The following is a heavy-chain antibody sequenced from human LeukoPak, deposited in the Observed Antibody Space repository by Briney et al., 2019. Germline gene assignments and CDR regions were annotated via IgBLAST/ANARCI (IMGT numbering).Heavy chain of an antibody. D-gene: IGHD3-22*01. CDR1: GYTFTGYY. CDR2: INPNSGGT. V-gene: IGHV1-2*02. J-gene: IGHJ3*02. CDR3: ARATYYYDSSGYYSKDDAFDI. Sequence: ASVKVSCKASGYTFTGYYMHWVRQAPGQGREWMGWINPNSGGTNYAQKFQGRVTMTRDTSISTAYMELSRLRSDDTAVYYCARATYYYDSSGYYSKDDAFDIWGQGTMVTVSS.